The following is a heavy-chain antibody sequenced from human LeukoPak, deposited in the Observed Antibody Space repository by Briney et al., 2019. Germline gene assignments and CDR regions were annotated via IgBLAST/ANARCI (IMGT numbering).Heavy chain of an antibody. V-gene: IGHV3-7*01. CDR3: ARATYCGGDCYWFTY. D-gene: IGHD2-21*01. CDR1: GFTFSSYW. J-gene: IGHJ4*02. Sequence: GGSLRLSCAASGFTFSSYWMSWVRQAPGKGLEWVANIKQDGSEKYYVDSVKGRFTISRDNAKNSLYLQMNSLRAEDTAVYYCARATYCGGDCYWFTYWGQGTLVTVSS. CDR2: IKQDGSEK.